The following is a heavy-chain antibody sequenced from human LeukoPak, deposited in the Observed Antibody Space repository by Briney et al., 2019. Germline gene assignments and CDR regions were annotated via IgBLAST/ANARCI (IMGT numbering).Heavy chain of an antibody. D-gene: IGHD2-2*02. CDR2: INHSGST. CDR1: GGSFSGYY. CDR3: ARGGGKVYCSSTSCYIYYYGIDV. Sequence: NPSETLSLTCAVYGGSFSGYYWSWIRQPPGKGLEWIGEINHSGSTNYNPSLKSRVTIPVDTSKNQFSLKLSSVTAADTAVYYCARGGGKVYCSSTSCYIYYYGIDVWGQGTTVTVSS. J-gene: IGHJ6*02. V-gene: IGHV4-34*01.